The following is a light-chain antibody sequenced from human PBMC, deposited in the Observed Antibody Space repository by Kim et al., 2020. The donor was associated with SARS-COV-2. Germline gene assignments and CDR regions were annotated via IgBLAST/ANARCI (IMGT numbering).Light chain of an antibody. CDR3: QQSITFPLT. Sequence: DIQMTQSPSSVSASVGDRVTITCRASQDITTLLVWYQQKPGKAPNLLIYSASNLERGVPSRFSGSGSGTEFTLTLSSLQPEDIATYYCQQSITFPLTFGGGTKVEI. CDR2: SAS. CDR1: QDITTL. V-gene: IGKV1-12*01. J-gene: IGKJ4*01.